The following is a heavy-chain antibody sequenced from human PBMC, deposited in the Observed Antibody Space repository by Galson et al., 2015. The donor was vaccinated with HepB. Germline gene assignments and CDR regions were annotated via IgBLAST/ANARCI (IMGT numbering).Heavy chain of an antibody. J-gene: IGHJ4*02. V-gene: IGHV6-1*01. CDR3: ARNLWKQQLEPFDY. CDR1: GDSVSSNSAA. D-gene: IGHD6-13*01. CDR2: TYYRSKWYN. Sequence: CAISGDSVSSNSAAWNWIRQSPSRGLEWLGRTYYRSKWYNDFAVSVKSRITINPDTSKNQFSLQLNSVTPEDTAVYYCARNLWKQQLEPFDYWGQGTLVTVSS.